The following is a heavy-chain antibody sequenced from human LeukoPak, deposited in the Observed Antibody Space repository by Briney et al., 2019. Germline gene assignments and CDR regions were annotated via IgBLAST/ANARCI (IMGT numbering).Heavy chain of an antibody. CDR2: INPNSGGT. D-gene: IGHD2-2*02. CDR3: AADNEYTRYYYYGMDV. CDR1: GYTFTGYY. J-gene: IGHJ6*02. V-gene: IGHV1-2*02. Sequence: ASVKVSCKASGYTFTGYYMHWVRQAPGQGLEWMGWINPNSGGTNYAQKFQGRVTMTRDTSISTAYMELSRLRSDDTAVYYCAADNEYTRYYYYGMDVWGQGTTVTVSS.